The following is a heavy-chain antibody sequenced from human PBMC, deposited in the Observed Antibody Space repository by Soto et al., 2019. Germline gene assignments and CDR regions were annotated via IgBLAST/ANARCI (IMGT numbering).Heavy chain of an antibody. J-gene: IGHJ4*02. CDR3: VSGDAWGVILAY. CDR1: GASINSGGYY. CDR2: IYFTGNT. V-gene: IGHV4-31*03. D-gene: IGHD3-10*01. Sequence: SETLSLTCTVSGASINSGGYYWNWVRLLPGRGLEWIGYIYFTGNTYYNPSLESRVTISLDTPQNQFSLELNSVSAADTAVYYCVSGDAWGVILAYWGQGASVPVYS.